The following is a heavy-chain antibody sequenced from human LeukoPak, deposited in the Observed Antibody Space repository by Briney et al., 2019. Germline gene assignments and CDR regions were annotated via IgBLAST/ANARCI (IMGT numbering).Heavy chain of an antibody. J-gene: IGHJ3*01. CDR3: VRVGSGATRADTLDL. CDR2: IGAAGSHI. V-gene: IGHV3-21*01. D-gene: IGHD6-19*01. CDR1: GFTFSAYS. Sequence: GGSLRLSCAASGFTFSAYSMIWVRQPPGEGLEWVSSIGAAGSHIYYADSMKGRFTISRDNAKSSLFLQMNSLRAEDTGIYYCVRVGSGATRADTLDLWGQGTMVTVSS.